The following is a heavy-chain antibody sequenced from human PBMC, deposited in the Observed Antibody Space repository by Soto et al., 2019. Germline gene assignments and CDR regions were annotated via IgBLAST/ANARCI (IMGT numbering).Heavy chain of an antibody. CDR1: GFTFSSYA. J-gene: IGHJ4*02. CDR3: ASPLVLYSGYDWVEY. Sequence: GGSLRLSCAASGFTFSSYAMHWVRQAPGKGLEWVAVISYDGSNKYYADSVKGRFTISRDNSKNTLYLQMNSLRAEDTAVYYCASPLVLYSGYDWVEYWGQGT. D-gene: IGHD5-12*01. V-gene: IGHV3-30-3*01. CDR2: ISYDGSNK.